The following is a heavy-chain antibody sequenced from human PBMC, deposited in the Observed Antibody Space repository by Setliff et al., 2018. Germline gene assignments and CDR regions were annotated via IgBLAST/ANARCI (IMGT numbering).Heavy chain of an antibody. J-gene: IGHJ4*02. CDR2: MNPNSGNT. V-gene: IGHV1-8*02. Sequence: ASVKVSCKASGYTFTSYGISWVRPAPGQGLGWMGWMNPNSGNTGYVQKFQGRVTMTSNTSISTAYMDLSSLRFEDTAVYYCAGAQSWSGGHYYFDNWGQGTMVTVSS. CDR3: AGAQSWSGGHYYFDN. CDR1: GYTFTSYG. D-gene: IGHD3-3*01.